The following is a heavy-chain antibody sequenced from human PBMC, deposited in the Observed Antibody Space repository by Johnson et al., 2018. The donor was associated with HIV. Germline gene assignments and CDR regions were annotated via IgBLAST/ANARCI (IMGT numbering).Heavy chain of an antibody. D-gene: IGHD3-10*01. CDR3: ASHYGRRVVDGFDI. CDR1: GFTFSSCA. CDR2: IKQDGSEK. Sequence: VQLVESGGGLVQPGGSLRLSCAASGFTFSSCAMHWVRQAPGKGLEWVANIKQDGSEKYYLASVKGRFPISRDNAKNTLYLQMNSLRAEDTAVSSCASHYGRRVVDGFDIGGQGTKGTVSS. V-gene: IGHV3-7*02. J-gene: IGHJ3*02.